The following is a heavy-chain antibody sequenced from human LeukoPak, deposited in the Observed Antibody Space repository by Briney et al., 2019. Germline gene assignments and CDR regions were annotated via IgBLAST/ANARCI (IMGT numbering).Heavy chain of an antibody. D-gene: IGHD1-7*01. V-gene: IGHV1-69*01. CDR2: IIPVFGTA. CDR1: GGTFSSYA. Sequence: SVKVSCKASGGTFSSYAISWVRQAPGQGLEWMGGIIPVFGTANYAQKFQGRVTITADESTSTAYMELSSLRSEDTAVYYCARDGYNWNYHYYYYYMDVWGKGTTVTVSS. CDR3: ARDGYNWNYHYYYYYMDV. J-gene: IGHJ6*03.